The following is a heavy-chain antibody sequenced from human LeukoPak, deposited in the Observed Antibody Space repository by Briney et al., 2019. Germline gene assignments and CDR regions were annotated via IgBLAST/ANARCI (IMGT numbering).Heavy chain of an antibody. V-gene: IGHV1-18*01. Sequence: ASVKVSCKASGGTFSNYAISWVRQAPGQGLEWMGWISAYNGNTNYAQKLQGRVTMTTDTSTSTAYMELRSLRSDDTAVYYCAKSKGVVAATPFDYWGQGTLVTVSS. J-gene: IGHJ4*02. CDR3: AKSKGVVAATPFDY. CDR2: ISAYNGNT. CDR1: GGTFSNYA. D-gene: IGHD2-15*01.